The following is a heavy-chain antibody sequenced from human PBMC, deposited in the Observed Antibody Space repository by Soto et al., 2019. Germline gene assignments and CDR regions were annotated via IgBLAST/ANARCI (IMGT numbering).Heavy chain of an antibody. D-gene: IGHD3-3*01. CDR1: GFTFSNYA. V-gene: IGHV3-23*01. J-gene: IGHJ4*02. Sequence: DVQLLESGGGLVQPGGSLRLSCTASGFTFSNYAMSWVRQAPGKGLEWVSSMSGSGGSTYYADSVKGRFTISRDNSKKTLDLRMSSLRAEDTAFYYCAKEPNYDFWSGYRYFDSWGQGSLVTVSS. CDR2: MSGSGGST. CDR3: AKEPNYDFWSGYRYFDS.